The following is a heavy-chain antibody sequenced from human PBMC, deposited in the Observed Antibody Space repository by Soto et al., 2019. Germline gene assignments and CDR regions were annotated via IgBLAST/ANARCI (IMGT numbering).Heavy chain of an antibody. CDR1: GGSISSSSYY. V-gene: IGHV4-39*01. J-gene: IGHJ2*01. Sequence: QLQLQESGPGLVKPSETLSLTCTVSGGSISSSSYYWGWIRQPPGKGLEWIGGIYYSGSTYYNPSLKGRVTISVDTSKTPFSLKLSSVTAADAAGYYCARRRSAVAGTRFRGYFDLWGRGTLVTVSS. CDR3: ARRRSAVAGTRFRGYFDL. D-gene: IGHD6-19*01. CDR2: IYYSGST.